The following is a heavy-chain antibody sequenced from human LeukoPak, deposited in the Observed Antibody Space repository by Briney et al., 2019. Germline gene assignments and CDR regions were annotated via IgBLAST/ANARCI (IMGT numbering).Heavy chain of an antibody. Sequence: GGSLRLSCTASGFTFSSCAMSWVRQAPGKGLQWVSSITGSGGTSYYADSVKGRFTISRDNSKNTLYLGMNSLRADDTAVYFCAKESTQVIEVYFDSWGQGTLVTVSS. J-gene: IGHJ4*02. V-gene: IGHV3-23*01. CDR3: AKESTQVIEVYFDS. D-gene: IGHD2/OR15-2a*01. CDR1: GFTFSSCA. CDR2: ITGSGGTS.